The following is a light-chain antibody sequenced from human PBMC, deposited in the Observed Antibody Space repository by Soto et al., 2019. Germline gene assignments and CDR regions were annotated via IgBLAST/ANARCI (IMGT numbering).Light chain of an antibody. V-gene: IGKV3-11*01. CDR2: DSS. Sequence: VLTQSPATLSLSPGERATLSCRASQTVSSFLAWYQQKPGQAPRLLIHDSSDRATGIPARFSGSGSGTDFTLPISSLEPEDVAVYYCQQRSNWPLTFGGGTKVDI. CDR3: QQRSNWPLT. J-gene: IGKJ4*01. CDR1: QTVSSF.